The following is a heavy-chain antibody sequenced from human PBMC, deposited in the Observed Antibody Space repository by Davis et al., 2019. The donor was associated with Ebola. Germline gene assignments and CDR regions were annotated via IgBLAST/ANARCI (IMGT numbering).Heavy chain of an antibody. D-gene: IGHD3-22*01. V-gene: IGHV3-9*01. CDR1: GFTFDDYA. CDR3: AKDITLIVGYGAFDI. J-gene: IGHJ3*02. Sequence: SLKISCAASGFTFDDYAMHWVRQAPGKGLEWVSGISWNSGSIGYADSVKGRFTISRDNAKNSLYLQMNSLRAEDTALYYCAKDITLIVGYGAFDIWGQGTMVTVSS. CDR2: ISWNSGSI.